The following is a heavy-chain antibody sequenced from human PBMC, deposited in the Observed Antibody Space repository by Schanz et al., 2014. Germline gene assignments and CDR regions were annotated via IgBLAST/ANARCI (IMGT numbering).Heavy chain of an antibody. CDR1: RFTFSTYA. V-gene: IGHV3-30*04. J-gene: IGHJ4*02. D-gene: IGHD3-10*01. CDR3: ARGDMVRGVFDY. CDR2: ISSDGFNK. Sequence: QVQLVESGGGVVQPGGSLRLSCAASRFTFSTYAMHWVRQAPGKVLGWLAVISSDGFNKFYADSVKGRFTISRDNSKNTLYLQMNSLRTEDTAVYYCARGDMVRGVFDYWGQGTLVTVSS.